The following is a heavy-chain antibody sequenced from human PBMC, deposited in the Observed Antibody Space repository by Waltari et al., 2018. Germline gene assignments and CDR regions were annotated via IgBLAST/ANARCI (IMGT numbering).Heavy chain of an antibody. CDR3: ATSGWYCFDY. CDR2: IKQDGSEK. D-gene: IGHD6-19*01. CDR1: RLTLSSFW. J-gene: IGHJ4*02. V-gene: IGHV3-7*01. Sequence: EVQLVESGGGLVKPGVSLRLACADSRLTLSSFWMNWVRQTPGKGLEWVAGIKQDGSEKYYADSVKGRFTISRDNAKNSLYLQMNSLRAEDTAVYYCATSGWYCFDYWGQGTLVTVSS.